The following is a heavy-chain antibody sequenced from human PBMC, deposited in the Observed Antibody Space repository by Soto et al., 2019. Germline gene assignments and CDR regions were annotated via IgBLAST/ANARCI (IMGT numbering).Heavy chain of an antibody. J-gene: IGHJ4*02. CDR2: IKSKTDGGTT. CDR1: GFTFNAAW. V-gene: IGHV3-15*01. Sequence: GGSLRLSCAASGFTFNAAWMSWVRQAPGKGLEWVGRIKSKTDGGTTDFAAPVKGRSTISRDDSKNTVYLQMNSLKIEDTAVYYCTTGLAAAGTNYWGQGTLVTVSS. CDR3: TTGLAAAGTNY. D-gene: IGHD6-13*01.